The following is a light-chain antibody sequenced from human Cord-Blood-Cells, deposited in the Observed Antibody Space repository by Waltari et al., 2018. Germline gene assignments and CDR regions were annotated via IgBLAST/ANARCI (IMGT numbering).Light chain of an antibody. CDR1: QSVSSSY. CDR2: GAS. Sequence: EIVLTQSPGTLYLSPGERATLSCRASQSVSSSYLAWYQQKPGQAPRLLIYGASIRATVIPDRFSGSGSGTDFTLTISRLEPEDCAVYYCQQYGSSPYTFGQGTKLGIK. V-gene: IGKV3-20*01. CDR3: QQYGSSPYT. J-gene: IGKJ2*01.